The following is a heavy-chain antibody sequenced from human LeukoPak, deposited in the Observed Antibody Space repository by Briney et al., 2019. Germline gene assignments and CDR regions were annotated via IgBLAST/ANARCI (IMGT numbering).Heavy chain of an antibody. V-gene: IGHV3-21*01. CDR1: GFTFSSYS. CDR3: ARDMDYYDSSGYRGFEFFDY. Sequence: PGGSLRLSYAASGFTFSSYSMNWVRQAPGKGLEWVSSISSSSSYIYYADSVKGRFTISRDNAKNSLYLQMNSLRAEDTAVYYCARDMDYYDSSGYRGFEFFDYWGQGTLVTVSS. J-gene: IGHJ4*02. CDR2: ISSSSSYI. D-gene: IGHD3-22*01.